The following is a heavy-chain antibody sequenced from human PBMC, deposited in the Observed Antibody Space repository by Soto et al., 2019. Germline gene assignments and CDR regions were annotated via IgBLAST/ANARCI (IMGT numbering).Heavy chain of an antibody. CDR3: ASSADISSSSGRYYYGMDV. Sequence: GGPRRRSWAASGFTFSSYGMHWVREAPGKGLEWVAVISYDGSNKDYADSVKGRFTISRDNSKNTLYLQMISLRAEDTAVYYCASSADISSSSGRYYYGMDVSGQGTTVTVSS. D-gene: IGHD6-6*01. J-gene: IGHJ6*02. CDR1: GFTFSSYG. CDR2: ISYDGSNK. V-gene: IGHV3-30-3*01.